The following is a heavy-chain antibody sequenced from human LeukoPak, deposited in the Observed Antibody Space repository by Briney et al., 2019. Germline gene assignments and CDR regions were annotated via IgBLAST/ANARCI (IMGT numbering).Heavy chain of an antibody. CDR2: IWYDGSNK. Sequence: GRSLRLSCAASGFTFSSYGMHWVRQAPGKGLEWVAVIWYDGSNKYYADSVKGRFTISRDNSKNTLYLQMNSLRAEDTAVYYCARDGTDCSSTSCPKVGFDPWGQGTLVTVSS. V-gene: IGHV3-33*01. CDR1: GFTFSSYG. CDR3: ARDGTDCSSTSCPKVGFDP. D-gene: IGHD2-2*01. J-gene: IGHJ5*02.